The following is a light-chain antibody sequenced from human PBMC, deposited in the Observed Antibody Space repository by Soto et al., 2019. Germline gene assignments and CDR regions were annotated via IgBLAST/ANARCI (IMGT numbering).Light chain of an antibody. Sequence: EIVLTQSPATLSLSPGERATLSCRASQSVRNYLAWYQQRPGQAPRLLIYDASNRATGIPARFSGSGSGTDFTLTISSLEPEDFAVYYCHQRSNWGTFGQGTKVEIK. CDR1: QSVRNY. V-gene: IGKV3-11*01. CDR2: DAS. CDR3: HQRSNWGT. J-gene: IGKJ1*01.